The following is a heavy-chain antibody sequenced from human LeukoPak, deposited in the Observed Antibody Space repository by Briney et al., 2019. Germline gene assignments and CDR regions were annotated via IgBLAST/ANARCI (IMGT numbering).Heavy chain of an antibody. Sequence: GGSLRLSCEASGFTFSSYWMSWVRQAPGKGLEWVAVISYDGSNKYYADSVKGRFTISRDNSKNTLYLQMNSLRAEDTAVYYCAKEDSGWPVDFDYWGQGTLVTVSS. D-gene: IGHD6-19*01. J-gene: IGHJ4*02. V-gene: IGHV3-30*18. CDR1: GFTFSSYW. CDR3: AKEDSGWPVDFDY. CDR2: ISYDGSNK.